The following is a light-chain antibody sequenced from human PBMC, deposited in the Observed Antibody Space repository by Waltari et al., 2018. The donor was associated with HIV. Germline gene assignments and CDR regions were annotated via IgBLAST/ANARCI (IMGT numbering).Light chain of an antibody. CDR1: ESNLGTSS. CDR2: SNH. J-gene: IGLJ3*02. CDR3: STWDKTQSAQV. Sequence: QPVLTQLPPVSGTPGQTVTIPCSGSESNLGTSSVLWYQVLPGTTPRLLIFSNHERPSGVPGRFSGSKSGASASLTIFGLRSEDEADYYCSTWDKTQSAQVFGGGTKLTVL. V-gene: IGLV1-47*01.